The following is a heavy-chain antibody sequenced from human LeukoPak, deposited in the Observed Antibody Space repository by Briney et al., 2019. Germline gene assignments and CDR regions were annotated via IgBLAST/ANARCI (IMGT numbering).Heavy chain of an antibody. CDR3: ARGGTSGSYCDY. Sequence: GGSLRFSCAASGFTFSRYWIHWVRHAPGKGLVWVSRINNDGRTTTYADSVKGRFTISRDNAKNTLYLQMNSLRDEDTAVYYCARGGTSGSYCDYWGQGTLVTVSS. CDR2: INNDGRTT. CDR1: GFTFSRYW. D-gene: IGHD1-26*01. J-gene: IGHJ4*02. V-gene: IGHV3-74*01.